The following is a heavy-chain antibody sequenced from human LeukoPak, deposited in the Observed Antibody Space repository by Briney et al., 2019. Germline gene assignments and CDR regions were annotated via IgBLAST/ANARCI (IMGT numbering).Heavy chain of an antibody. J-gene: IGHJ4*02. D-gene: IGHD3-3*01. V-gene: IGHV1-2*02. CDR1: GYTFTGYY. CDR3: ARTSVAPREWLSFDY. Sequence: ASVKVSCKASGYTFTGYYMHWVRQAPGQGHEWMGWINPNSGGTNYAQKFQGRVTMTRDTSISTAYMELSRLRSDDTAVYYCARTSVAPREWLSFDYWGQGTLVTVSS. CDR2: INPNSGGT.